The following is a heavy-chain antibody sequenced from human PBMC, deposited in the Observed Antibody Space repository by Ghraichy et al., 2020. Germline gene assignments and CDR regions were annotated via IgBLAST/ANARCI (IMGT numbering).Heavy chain of an antibody. Sequence: GGSLRLSCAASGFTFSSYSMNWVRQAPGKGLEWVSSISSSSSYIYYADSVKGRFTISRDNAKNSLYLQMNSLRAEDTAVYYCARERSSSHSFGRFDPWGQGTLVTVSS. CDR1: GFTFSSYS. CDR2: ISSSSSYI. J-gene: IGHJ5*02. CDR3: ARERSSSHSFGRFDP. D-gene: IGHD6-13*01. V-gene: IGHV3-21*01.